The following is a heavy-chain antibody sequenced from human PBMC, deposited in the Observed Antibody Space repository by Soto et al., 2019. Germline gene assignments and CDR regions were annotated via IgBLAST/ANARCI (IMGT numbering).Heavy chain of an antibody. Sequence: QITLKESGPTLVKPTQTLTLTCTFSGFSLNTRGVGVGWIRQPPGKALEWLTLIYWDDAKEYSPSLKSRLTNTKDTSKNQVVLIMTNMDTVDTATYYCVHKGEGDRILDFWGQGALVTVSS. CDR3: VHKGEGDRILDF. CDR2: IYWDDAK. V-gene: IGHV2-5*02. J-gene: IGHJ4*02. CDR1: GFSLNTRGVG. D-gene: IGHD3-16*01.